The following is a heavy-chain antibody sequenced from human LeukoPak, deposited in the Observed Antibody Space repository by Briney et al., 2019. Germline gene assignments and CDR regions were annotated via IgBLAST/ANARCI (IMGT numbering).Heavy chain of an antibody. CDR3: VKDSEGNYCVDN. V-gene: IGHV3-13*01. CDR1: GFTFRSYD. J-gene: IGHJ4*02. CDR2: IGTAGEI. D-gene: IGHD3-10*01. Sequence: GGSLRLSCAASGFTFRSYDMHWVRQATGKGLEWVSGIGTAGEIYYPGSVKGRFTISRDNSKNTLYLQMNSLRAEDTAVYYCVKDSEGNYCVDNWGQGTLVTVSS.